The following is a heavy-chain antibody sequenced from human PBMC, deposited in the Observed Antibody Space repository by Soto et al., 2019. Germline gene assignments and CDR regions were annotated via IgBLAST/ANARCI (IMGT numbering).Heavy chain of an antibody. Sequence: SETLSLTCTVSGGSVSSGSYYWSWIRQPPGKGLEWIGYIYYSGSTNYNPSLKSRVTISVDTSKNQFSLKLSSVTAADTAVYYCARARYYYDSSALGVFDYWGQGTLVTVSS. CDR2: IYYSGST. CDR3: ARARYYYDSSALGVFDY. J-gene: IGHJ4*02. D-gene: IGHD3-22*01. V-gene: IGHV4-61*01. CDR1: GGSVSSGSYY.